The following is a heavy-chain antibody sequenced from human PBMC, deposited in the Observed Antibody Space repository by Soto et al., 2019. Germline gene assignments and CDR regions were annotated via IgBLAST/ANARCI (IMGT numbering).Heavy chain of an antibody. V-gene: IGHV1-8*01. CDR1: GYTFTSYD. J-gene: IGHJ6*03. Sequence: GASVKVSCKASGYTFTSYDINWVRQATGQGLEWMGWMNPNSGNTGYAQKFQGRVTMTRNTSISTAYMELSSLRSEDTAVYYCARSDYYYYYMDVWGKGTTVTVSS. CDR2: MNPNSGNT. CDR3: ARSDYYYYYMDV.